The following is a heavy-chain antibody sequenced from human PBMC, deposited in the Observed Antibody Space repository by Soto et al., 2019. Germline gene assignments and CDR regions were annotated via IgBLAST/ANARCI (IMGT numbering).Heavy chain of an antibody. CDR1: GFTFSSYG. D-gene: IGHD6-13*01. Sequence: GGSLRLSCAASGFTFSSYGMHWVRQAPGKGLEWVAVIWYDGSNKYYADSVKGRFTISRDNSKNTLYLQMNSLRAEDTAVYYCARAGYSSSWYRTSYYYYGMDVWGQGTTVTVS. V-gene: IGHV3-33*01. J-gene: IGHJ6*02. CDR3: ARAGYSSSWYRTSYYYYGMDV. CDR2: IWYDGSNK.